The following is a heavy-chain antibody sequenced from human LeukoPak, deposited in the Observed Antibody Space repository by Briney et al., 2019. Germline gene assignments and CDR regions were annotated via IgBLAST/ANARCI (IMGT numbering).Heavy chain of an antibody. CDR3: ARGNWFDP. CDR1: GGTFSSYA. CDR2: IIPIFGTA. V-gene: IGHV1-69*06. J-gene: IGHJ5*02. Sequence: SVTVSFKASGGTFSSYAISWVRQAPGQGLEWMGGIIPIFGTANYTQKFQGRVTITADTSTSTAYMELSRLRSEDTAVYYCARGNWFDPWGQGTLVTVSS.